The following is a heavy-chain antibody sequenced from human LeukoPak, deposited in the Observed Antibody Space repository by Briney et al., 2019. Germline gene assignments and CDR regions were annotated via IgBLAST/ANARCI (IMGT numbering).Heavy chain of an antibody. CDR3: ARERGGYRDLDY. J-gene: IGHJ4*02. D-gene: IGHD5-12*01. CDR2: IYYSGST. Sequence: PSETLSLTCTVSGGSISSYYWSWIRQPPGKGLEWIGYIYYSGSTNYNPSLKSRVTISVDTSKNQFSLKLSSVTAADTAVYYCARERGGYRDLDYWGQGTLVTVSS. CDR1: GGSISSYY. V-gene: IGHV4-59*12.